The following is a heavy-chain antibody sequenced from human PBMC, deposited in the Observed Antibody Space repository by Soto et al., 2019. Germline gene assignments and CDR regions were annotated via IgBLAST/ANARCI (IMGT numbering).Heavy chain of an antibody. CDR2: IYYSGST. Sequence: SETLSLTCTVSGGSISSSSYYWGWIRQPPGKGLEWIGSIYYSGSTYYNPSLKNRVTISVDTSKNQFSLKLSSVTAADTAVYYCARVTPELRYFDWLLPSLLDYWGQGTLVTVSS. J-gene: IGHJ4*02. D-gene: IGHD3-9*01. V-gene: IGHV4-39*01. CDR3: ARVTPELRYFDWLLPSLLDY. CDR1: GGSISSSSYY.